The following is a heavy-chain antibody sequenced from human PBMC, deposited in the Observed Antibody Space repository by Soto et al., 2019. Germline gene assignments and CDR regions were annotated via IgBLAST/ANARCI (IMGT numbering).Heavy chain of an antibody. CDR3: AREGNTAAHDYYYGMDV. CDR1: GGTFSSYA. D-gene: IGHD3-10*01. CDR2: IIPIFGTA. V-gene: IGHV1-69*06. Sequence: SVKVSCKASGGTFSSYAISWVRQAPGQGLEWMGGIIPIFGTANYAQKFQGRVTITADKSTSTAYMELSSLRSEDTAVYYCAREGNTAAHDYYYGMDVWGQGTTVTVSS. J-gene: IGHJ6*02.